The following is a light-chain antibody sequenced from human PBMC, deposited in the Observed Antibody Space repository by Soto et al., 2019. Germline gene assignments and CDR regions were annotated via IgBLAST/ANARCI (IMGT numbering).Light chain of an antibody. CDR1: QSISSY. Sequence: DIPMTQSPSSLSASVGDRVTITCRASQSISSYLNWYQQKPGKAPKLLIYAASSLQSGVPSRFSGSRSGTDFTLTISSLQPEDFATYYCQQSYSTPVTFGGGTKVEIK. CDR3: QQSYSTPVT. V-gene: IGKV1-39*01. CDR2: AAS. J-gene: IGKJ4*01.